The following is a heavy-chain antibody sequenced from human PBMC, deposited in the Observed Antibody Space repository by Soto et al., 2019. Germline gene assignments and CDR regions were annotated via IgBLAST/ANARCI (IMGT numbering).Heavy chain of an antibody. D-gene: IGHD3-3*01. V-gene: IGHV4-59*01. J-gene: IGHJ4*02. CDR2: IYYSGST. Sequence: PSETLSLTCTVSGGSISSYYWSWIRQPPGKGLEWIGYIYYSGSTNYNPSLKSRVTISVDTSKNQFSLKLSSVTAADTAVYYCARVSYDFWCGHPPFFDYWGQGTLVTVSS. CDR3: ARVSYDFWCGHPPFFDY. CDR1: GGSISSYY.